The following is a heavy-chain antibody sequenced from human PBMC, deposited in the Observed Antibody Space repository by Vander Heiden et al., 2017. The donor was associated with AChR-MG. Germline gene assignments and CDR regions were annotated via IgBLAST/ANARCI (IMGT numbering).Heavy chain of an antibody. D-gene: IGHD1-7*01. CDR1: GFTSGSYA. Sequence: EVQLLESGGGLVQPGGSLRLPCAASGFTSGSYAMGWVRRAPGKGLEWVSAISGSGGRTYYADAVKGRFTISRDNSKNTLYLQMKRMRAEDTAVYYSAKGVTGTKSGYFDYWCQGTLVTVSS. CDR3: AKGVTGTKSGYFDY. J-gene: IGHJ4*02. CDR2: ISGSGGRT. V-gene: IGHV3-23*01.